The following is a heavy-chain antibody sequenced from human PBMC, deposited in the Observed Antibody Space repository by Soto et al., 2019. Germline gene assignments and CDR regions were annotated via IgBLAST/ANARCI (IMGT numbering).Heavy chain of an antibody. D-gene: IGHD3-3*01. CDR3: AREDCGDDFWSGFCLFNY. V-gene: IGHV3-33*01. CDR1: GFTFSSYG. J-gene: IGHJ4*02. Sequence: PGGSLRLSCAASGFTFSSYGMHWVLQAPGKGLEWVAVIWYDGSNKYYADSVKGRFTISRDNAKNTLYLQMNSLRAEDTAVYYCAREDCGDDFWSGFCLFNYWGQGTLVTVSS. CDR2: IWYDGSNK.